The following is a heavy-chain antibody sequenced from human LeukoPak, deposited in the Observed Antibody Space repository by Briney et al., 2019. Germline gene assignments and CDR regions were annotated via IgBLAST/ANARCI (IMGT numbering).Heavy chain of an antibody. V-gene: IGHV1-24*01. CDR2: FDPEDGET. Sequence: ASVKVSCKVSGYTLTELSMHWVRQAPGKGLEWMGGFDPEDGETIHAQKFQGRVTMTEDTSTDTAYMELSSLRSEDTAVYYCARGGYYFDSSGNYFFDFWGQGTLVTVSS. D-gene: IGHD3-22*01. CDR1: GYTLTELS. CDR3: ARGGYYFDSSGNYFFDF. J-gene: IGHJ4*02.